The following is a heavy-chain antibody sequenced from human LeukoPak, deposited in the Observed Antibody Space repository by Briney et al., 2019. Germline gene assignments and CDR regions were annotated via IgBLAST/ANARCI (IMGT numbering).Heavy chain of an antibody. CDR3: ARAGRFGESFRDYYYYIDV. CDR2: ISSSGSTI. Sequence: PGGSLRLSCAASGFTFSSYSMNWVRQAPGKGLEWVSYISSSGSTIYYADSVKGRFTISRDNAKNSLYLQMNSLRAEDTAVYFCARAGRFGESFRDYYYYIDVWGKGTTVTVSS. CDR1: GFTFSSYS. V-gene: IGHV3-48*04. D-gene: IGHD3-10*01. J-gene: IGHJ6*03.